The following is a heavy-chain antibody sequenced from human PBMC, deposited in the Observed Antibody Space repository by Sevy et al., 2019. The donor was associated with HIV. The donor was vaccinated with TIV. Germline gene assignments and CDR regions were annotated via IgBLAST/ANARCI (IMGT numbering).Heavy chain of an antibody. CDR2: IYSGDST. Sequence: GGSLRLSCAASGFTFSRYWMTWVRQAPGKGLQWVSVIYSGDSTYYTDSVKGRFTISGDNTKNTRYLQMNSVRAEDTAVYYCARLSVYYYDSSGYYTTGYAFDIWGQGTMVTVSS. CDR1: GFTFSRYW. D-gene: IGHD3-22*01. J-gene: IGHJ3*02. CDR3: ARLSVYYYDSSGYYTTGYAFDI. V-gene: IGHV3-53*01.